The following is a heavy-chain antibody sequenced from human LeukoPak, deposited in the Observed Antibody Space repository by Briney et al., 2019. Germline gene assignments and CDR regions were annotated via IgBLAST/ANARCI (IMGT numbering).Heavy chain of an antibody. CDR1: GYSFTSYW. J-gene: IGHJ4*02. D-gene: IGHD2-15*01. Sequence: GESLKISCKGSGYSFTSYWIGWMRQMPGKGLEWMAIIYPGDSDTRYSPSFQGQVTISADKSISTAYLQWSSLKASDTAMYYCARRPRGSDTDYYLDYWGQGTLVTVSS. CDR2: IYPGDSDT. CDR3: ARRPRGSDTDYYLDY. V-gene: IGHV5-51*01.